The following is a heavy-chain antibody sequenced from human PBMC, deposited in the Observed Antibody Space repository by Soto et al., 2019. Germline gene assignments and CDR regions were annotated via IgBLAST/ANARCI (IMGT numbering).Heavy chain of an antibody. D-gene: IGHD6-19*01. J-gene: IGHJ4*02. CDR2: ISKSDYT. Sequence: PGGPLRLCCTVSGFASNNYGINWVRQAPGKGLEWVSSISKSDYTYYSDSVKGRFAISRGNAKSSVSLQMNSLRAEDTAVYYCVRDGSSGWHFDSWGQGTLVTVSS. CDR1: GFASNNYG. V-gene: IGHV3-21*01. CDR3: VRDGSSGWHFDS.